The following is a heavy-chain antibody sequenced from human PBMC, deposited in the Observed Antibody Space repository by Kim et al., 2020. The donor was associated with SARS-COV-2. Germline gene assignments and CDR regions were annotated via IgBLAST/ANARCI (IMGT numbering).Heavy chain of an antibody. Sequence: ASVKVSCKASGYTFTSYDINWVRQATGQGLEWMGWMNPNSGNTGYAQKFQGRVTMTRNTSISTAYMELSSLRSEDTAVYYCATDIVVVPAADGDYYYYMDVWGKGTTVTVSS. D-gene: IGHD2-2*01. CDR2: MNPNSGNT. V-gene: IGHV1-8*01. J-gene: IGHJ6*03. CDR1: GYTFTSYD. CDR3: ATDIVVVPAADGDYYYYMDV.